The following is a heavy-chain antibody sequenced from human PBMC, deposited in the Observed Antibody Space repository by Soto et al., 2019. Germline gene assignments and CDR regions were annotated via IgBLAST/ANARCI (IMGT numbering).Heavy chain of an antibody. Sequence: QVQLQQWGAGLLKPSETLSLTCAVYGGSFSGYYWSWIRQPPGKGLEWIGEINHSGSTNYNPSLKSRVTISVDTSKNQFSLKLSSVTAADTAAYYCARGLGYCSGGSCYWGYWGQGTLVTVSS. CDR3: ARGLGYCSGGSCYWGY. J-gene: IGHJ4*02. D-gene: IGHD2-15*01. CDR1: GGSFSGYY. V-gene: IGHV4-34*01. CDR2: INHSGST.